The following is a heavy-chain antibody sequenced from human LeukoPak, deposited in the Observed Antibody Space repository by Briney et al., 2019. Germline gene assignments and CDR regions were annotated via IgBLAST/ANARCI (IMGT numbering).Heavy chain of an antibody. CDR1: GYTRTTYG. V-gene: IGHV1-18*01. CDR2: ISAYNRDT. CDR3: ARVPPNYDILTGYYTLRGMDV. J-gene: IGHJ6*04. Sequence: ASVKVSCKTSGYTRTTYGISWVRQAPGQGLEWMGWISAYNRDTKYAQNLQGSVTLTTDASTSTAYMELRSLRSDDTAVYYCARVPPNYDILTGYYTLRGMDVWGKGTTVTVSS. D-gene: IGHD3-9*01.